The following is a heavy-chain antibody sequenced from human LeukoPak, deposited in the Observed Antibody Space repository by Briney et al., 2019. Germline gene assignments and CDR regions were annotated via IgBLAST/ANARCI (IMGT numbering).Heavy chain of an antibody. V-gene: IGHV1-8*01. Sequence: ASVKVSCKASGYTFTSYDINWVRQATGQGLEWMGWMNPNSGNTGYAQKFQGRVTMTRNTSISTAYMELSSLRSEDTAVYYCATDPRPNGDYGYYYYGMDVWGQGTTVTVSS. CDR1: GYTFTSYD. CDR2: MNPNSGNT. D-gene: IGHD4-17*01. CDR3: ATDPRPNGDYGYYYYGMDV. J-gene: IGHJ6*02.